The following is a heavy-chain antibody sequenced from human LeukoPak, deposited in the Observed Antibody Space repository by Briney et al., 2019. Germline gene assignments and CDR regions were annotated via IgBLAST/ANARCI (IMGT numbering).Heavy chain of an antibody. J-gene: IGHJ4*02. V-gene: IGHV3-64D*06. CDR2: ISSNGGST. D-gene: IGHD6-19*01. Sequence: GGSLRLPCSASGFTFSSYAMHWVRQAPGKGLEYVSAISSNGGSTYYADSVKGRFTISRDNSKNALYLQMSSLRAEDTAVYYCAKTADSSGWYYFDYWGQGTLVTVSS. CDR1: GFTFSSYA. CDR3: AKTADSSGWYYFDY.